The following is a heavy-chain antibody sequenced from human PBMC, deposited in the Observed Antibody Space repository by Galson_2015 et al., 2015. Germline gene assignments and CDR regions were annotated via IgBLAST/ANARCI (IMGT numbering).Heavy chain of an antibody. CDR2: IKQDGSEK. CDR1: GFTFSSYW. CDR3: ARAGELWYSSSEIH. Sequence: SLRLSCAASGFTFSSYWMSWVRQAPGKGLEWVANIKQDGSEKYYVDSVKGRFTISRDNAKNSLYLQMNSLRAEDTAVYYCARAGELWYSSSEIHWGQGTLVTVSS. J-gene: IGHJ4*02. V-gene: IGHV3-7*01. D-gene: IGHD6-6*01.